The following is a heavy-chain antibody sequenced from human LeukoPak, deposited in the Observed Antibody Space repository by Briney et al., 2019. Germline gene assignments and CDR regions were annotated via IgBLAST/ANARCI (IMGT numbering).Heavy chain of an antibody. CDR1: GFTFSSYS. V-gene: IGHV3-48*01. J-gene: IGHJ4*02. CDR2: ISSSSSTI. D-gene: IGHD6-19*01. Sequence: PGGSLRLSCAASGFTFSSYSMNWVRQAPGKGLEWVSYISSSSSTIYYADSVKGRFTISRDNSKNTLYLQMNSLRAEDTAVYHCARGWYSFDYWGQGTLVTVSS. CDR3: ARGWYSFDY.